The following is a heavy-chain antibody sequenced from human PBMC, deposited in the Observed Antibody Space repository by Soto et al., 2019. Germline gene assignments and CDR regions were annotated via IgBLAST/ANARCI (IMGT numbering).Heavy chain of an antibody. V-gene: IGHV4-31*03. Sequence: SETLSLTCTVSGDSISRGGYWWNWIRQHPDKGLEWIGYIYHSGTTYYNPSLKSRVAISVDTSKNQFSLKLSSVTAADTAVYYCARDSSGGSYWFDLWGQGTLVTVSS. CDR2: IYHSGTT. J-gene: IGHJ5*02. CDR3: ARDSSGGSYWFDL. CDR1: GDSISRGGYW. D-gene: IGHD2-15*01.